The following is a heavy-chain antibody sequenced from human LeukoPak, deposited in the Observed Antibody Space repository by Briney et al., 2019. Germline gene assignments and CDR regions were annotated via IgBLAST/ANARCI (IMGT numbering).Heavy chain of an antibody. Sequence: SETLSLTCTVSGGSVSSGSYYWSWIRQPPGKGLEWIGYIYYSGSTNYNPSLKSRVTISVDTSKNQFSLKLSSVTAADTAVYYCARDRYGFDPWGQGTLVTVSS. V-gene: IGHV4-61*01. CDR1: GGSVSSGSYY. J-gene: IGHJ5*02. D-gene: IGHD5-18*01. CDR2: IYYSGST. CDR3: ARDRYGFDP.